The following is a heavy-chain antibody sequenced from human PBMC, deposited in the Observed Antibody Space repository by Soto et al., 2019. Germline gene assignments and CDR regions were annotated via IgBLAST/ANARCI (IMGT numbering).Heavy chain of an antibody. Sequence: ASVKVSCKASGGTFSSYAISWVRQAPGQGLEWMGGIIPIFGTANYAQKFQGRVTITADESTSTAYMELSSLRSGDTAVYYCARVPTRITMIVVVIDGAFDIWGQGTMVT. J-gene: IGHJ3*02. V-gene: IGHV1-69*13. CDR1: GGTFSSYA. CDR2: IIPIFGTA. CDR3: ARVPTRITMIVVVIDGAFDI. D-gene: IGHD3-22*01.